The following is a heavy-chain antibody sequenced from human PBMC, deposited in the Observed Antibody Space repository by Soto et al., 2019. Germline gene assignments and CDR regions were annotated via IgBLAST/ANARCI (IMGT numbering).Heavy chain of an antibody. CDR3: ARWGGLSCSGAVCFKKPFDY. D-gene: IGHD2-8*02. CDR2: IIPISGTT. CDR1: GGTFNNYA. V-gene: IGHV1-69*06. J-gene: IGHJ4*02. Sequence: QVQLVQSGAEVKRPESSMKVSCKPSGGTFNNYAINWVRQAPGQGLEWMGAIIPISGTTKYAQKFQGRATIHADKSTSTVYMDLSSLRSEDTAVYYCARWGGLSCSGAVCFKKPFDYWGQGTLVTVSS.